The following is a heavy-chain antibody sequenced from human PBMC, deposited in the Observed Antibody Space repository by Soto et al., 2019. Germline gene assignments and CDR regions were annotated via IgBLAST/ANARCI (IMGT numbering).Heavy chain of an antibody. V-gene: IGHV1-8*01. Sequence: ASVKVSCKASGYTFVNYEINWVRQATGQGLEWLGWMNPHSGDTYYAQNFQGRVTMTRNTSITTAYMELNSLKSEDTAVYYCARQQAMDYWGQGTLVTVSS. J-gene: IGHJ4*02. CDR2: MNPHSGDT. CDR1: GYTFVNYE. CDR3: ARQQAMDY.